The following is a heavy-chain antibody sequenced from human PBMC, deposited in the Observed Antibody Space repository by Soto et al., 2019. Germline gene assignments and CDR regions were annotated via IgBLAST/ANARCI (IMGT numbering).Heavy chain of an antibody. CDR3: ASIRYCSSTSCYATFDY. V-gene: IGHV4-39*01. CDR2: IYYSGST. CDR1: GGSISSSSYY. D-gene: IGHD2-2*01. J-gene: IGHJ4*02. Sequence: SETLSLTCTVSGGSISSSSYYWGWIRQPPGKGLEWIGSIYYSGSTYYNPSLKSRVTISVDTSKNQFSLKLSSVTAADTAVYYCASIRYCSSTSCYATFDYWSQGTLVTGSS.